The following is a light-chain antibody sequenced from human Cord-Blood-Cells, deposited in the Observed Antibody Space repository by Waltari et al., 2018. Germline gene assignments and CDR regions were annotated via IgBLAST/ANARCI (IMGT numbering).Light chain of an antibody. Sequence: QSALTQPASVSGSPGQSITISCTGTSSDVGGYNYVSWYQQHPGKAPKLMIYEVSNRPSGVSNRFAGSKSGNTASLTISGLHAEDEADYYCGSYTSSSTPYYVFGTGTKVTVL. CDR1: SSDVGGYNY. CDR3: GSYTSSSTPYYV. CDR2: EVS. V-gene: IGLV2-14*01. J-gene: IGLJ1*01.